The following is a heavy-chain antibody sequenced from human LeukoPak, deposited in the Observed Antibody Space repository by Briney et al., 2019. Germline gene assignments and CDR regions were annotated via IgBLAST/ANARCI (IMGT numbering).Heavy chain of an antibody. D-gene: IGHD6-19*01. CDR3: ARDGIAVAGTSWFDP. CDR2: INPNSGGT. J-gene: IGHJ5*02. V-gene: IGHV1-2*02. Sequence: GASVKVSCKASGYTFTGYYMHWVRQAPGQGLEWMGWINPNSGGTNYAQKFQGRVTMTRDRSISTAYMELSRLRSDDTAVYYCARDGIAVAGTSWFDPWGQGTLVTVSS. CDR1: GYTFTGYY.